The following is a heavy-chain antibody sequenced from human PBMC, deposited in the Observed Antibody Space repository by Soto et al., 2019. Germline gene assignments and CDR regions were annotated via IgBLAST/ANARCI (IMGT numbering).Heavy chain of an antibody. J-gene: IGHJ4*02. CDR3: ARHRSEFGTWFGESPFDY. V-gene: IGHV5-51*01. Sequence: GESLKISCKGSGYSFTSYWIGWVRQMPGKGLEWMGIIYPGDSDTRYSPSFQGQVTISADKSISTAYLQWSSLKASDTAMYYCARHRSEFGTWFGESPFDYWGQGTLVTVSS. CDR1: GYSFTSYW. CDR2: IYPGDSDT. D-gene: IGHD3-10*01.